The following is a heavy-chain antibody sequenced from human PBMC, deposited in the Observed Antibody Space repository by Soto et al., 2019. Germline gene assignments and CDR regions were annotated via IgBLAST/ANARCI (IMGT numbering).Heavy chain of an antibody. CDR2: IYYSRST. Sequence: SETLSLTCTVSGGSISSSSYYWGWIRQPPGKGLEWIGSIYYSRSTYYNPSVKSRVTISVDTSKHQFSLKLSSVTAADTAVYYCARVSGYFDYWGQGTLVTVSS. V-gene: IGHV4-39*07. CDR3: ARVSGYFDY. CDR1: GGSISSSSYY. J-gene: IGHJ4*02. D-gene: IGHD7-27*01.